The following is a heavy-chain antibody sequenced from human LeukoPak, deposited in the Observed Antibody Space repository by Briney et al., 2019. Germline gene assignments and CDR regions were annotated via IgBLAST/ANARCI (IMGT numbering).Heavy chain of an antibody. J-gene: IGHJ6*04. CDR2: MNPNSGNT. D-gene: IGHD3-22*01. CDR3: ARGPTMKMDV. Sequence: ASVKVSCKASGYTFTSYDINWVRQATGQGLEWMGWMNPNSGNTGYAQKFQGRVTITRNTSISTAYMELNSLRAEDTAVYYCARGPTMKMDVWGKGTTVTVSS. V-gene: IGHV1-8*01. CDR1: GYTFTSYD.